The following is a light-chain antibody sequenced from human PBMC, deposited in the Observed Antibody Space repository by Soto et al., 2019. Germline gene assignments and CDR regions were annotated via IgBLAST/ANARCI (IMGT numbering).Light chain of an antibody. CDR1: SSDIGAYDY. Sequence: QSVLTQPASVSGSPGQSITISCTGTSSDIGAYDYVSWFQQYSGKAPTLIIYEVRFRPSGVSSRFSGSKSDNTASLTISGLQTEDEADYYCGSYASATLIFGGGTKVTVL. CDR3: GSYASATLI. V-gene: IGLV2-14*03. J-gene: IGLJ2*01. CDR2: EVR.